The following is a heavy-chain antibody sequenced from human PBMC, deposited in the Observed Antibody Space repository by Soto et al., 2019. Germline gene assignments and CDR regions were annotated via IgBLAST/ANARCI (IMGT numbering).Heavy chain of an antibody. J-gene: IGHJ4*02. CDR1: GFTFSSYA. CDR3: ASWSGYGDYVPCFDN. Sequence: GGSTRLACAACGFTFSSYAMSWVRQDPGKGLEWVSAISGSGGSTYYADSVKGRFTTSRDNSKNTLYLQMNSLRAEDTAVYYCASWSGYGDYVPCFDNWGQGTLVTVSS. D-gene: IGHD4-17*01. CDR2: ISGSGGST. V-gene: IGHV3-23*01.